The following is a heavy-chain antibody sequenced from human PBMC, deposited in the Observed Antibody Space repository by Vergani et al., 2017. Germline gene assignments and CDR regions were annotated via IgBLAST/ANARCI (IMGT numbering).Heavy chain of an antibody. J-gene: IGHJ4*02. CDR3: ARAEPYYGSGSQKYYFDY. CDR2: IYSGGST. V-gene: IGHV3-53*01. Sequence: EVQLVESGGGLIQPGGSLRLSCAASGFTVGSNYMSWVRQAPGKGLEWVSVIYSGGSTYYADSVKGRFTISRDNSKNTLYLQMNSLRAEDTAVYYCARAEPYYGSGSQKYYFDYWGQGTLVTVSS. CDR1: GFTVGSNY. D-gene: IGHD3-10*01.